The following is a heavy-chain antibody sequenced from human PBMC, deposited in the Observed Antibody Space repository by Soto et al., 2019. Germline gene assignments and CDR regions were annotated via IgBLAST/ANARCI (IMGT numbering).Heavy chain of an antibody. D-gene: IGHD1-7*01. CDR1: GGSISSYY. J-gene: IGHJ3*02. CDR3: ARVTTGTTYAFDI. CDR2: IYYSGST. V-gene: IGHV4-59*01. Sequence: WETLSLTGTVSGGSISSYYWSWIRQPPGKGLEWIGYIYYSGSTNYNPSLKSRVTISVDTSKNQFSLKLSSVTAADTAVYYCARVTTGTTYAFDIWGQGTMVTVSS.